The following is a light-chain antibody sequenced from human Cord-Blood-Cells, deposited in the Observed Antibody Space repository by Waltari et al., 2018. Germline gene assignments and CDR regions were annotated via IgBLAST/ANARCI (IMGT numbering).Light chain of an antibody. CDR3: QQYDNHPLT. CDR1: QGISSY. J-gene: IGKJ5*01. CDR2: DAS. V-gene: IGKV1-33*01. Sequence: DIQITQSPSSLSASIGDRVTITCQASQGISSYLNWYQQKPGKAPKLLIYDASTLQTGVPSRFSGSGSGTDFTLTISSLQSEDFATYYCQQYDNHPLTFGQGTRVEIK.